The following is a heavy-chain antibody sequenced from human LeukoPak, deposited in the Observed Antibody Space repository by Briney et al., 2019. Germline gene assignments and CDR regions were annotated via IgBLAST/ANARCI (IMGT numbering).Heavy chain of an antibody. D-gene: IGHD6-25*01. CDR1: GCNFNIYT. J-gene: IGHJ5*02. CDR3: ALTKAATGTFGEYLDT. Sequence: GGSLRLSCAASGCNFNIYTMSWIRQAPGKGLEWVAYIDRNSDYIYYADSVQGRFTISRDNAKNSLYLQMNSLRVDDIGLYYCALTKAATGTFGEYLDTWGQGTLVTVSS. V-gene: IGHV3-21*03. CDR2: IDRNSDYI.